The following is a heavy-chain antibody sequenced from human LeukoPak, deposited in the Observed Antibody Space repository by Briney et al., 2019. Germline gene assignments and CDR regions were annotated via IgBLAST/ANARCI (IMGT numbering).Heavy chain of an antibody. Sequence: GGSLRLSCAASGFTFSSYDMHWVRQGTGKGLEWVSAIGTAGDTYYPGSVKGRFTISRENAKNSLYLQMNSLRAGDTAVYYCAREGRWFGELAGSAFDIWGQGTMVTVSS. CDR3: AREGRWFGELAGSAFDI. J-gene: IGHJ3*02. CDR1: GFTFSSYD. V-gene: IGHV3-13*01. D-gene: IGHD3-10*01. CDR2: IGTAGDT.